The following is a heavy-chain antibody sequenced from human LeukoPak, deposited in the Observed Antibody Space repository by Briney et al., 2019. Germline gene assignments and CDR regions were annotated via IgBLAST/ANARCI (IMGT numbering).Heavy chain of an antibody. CDR1: GYSFTDYW. CDR2: IYPGDSDT. V-gene: IGHV5-51*01. J-gene: IGHJ4*02. D-gene: IGHD2-15*01. CDR3: ARGGPGYCSGGSCYQFKF. Sequence: GESLKISCQVSGYSFTDYWIGWVRQMPGKGLEWMGIIYPGDSDTIYSPSFKGQVTISADKSLRTAYLQWSSLKASDAAMYFCARGGPGYCSGGSCYQFKFWGQGTLVSVSS.